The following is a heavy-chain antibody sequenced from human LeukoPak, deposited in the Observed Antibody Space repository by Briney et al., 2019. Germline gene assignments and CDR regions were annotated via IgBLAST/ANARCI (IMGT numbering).Heavy chain of an antibody. V-gene: IGHV3-48*03. J-gene: IGHJ4*02. CDR2: ITSSGNTI. CDR3: ARAPYSSGWSRPDY. D-gene: IGHD6-19*01. Sequence: PGGSLRLSCAASGFSFSSYEMNWVRQAPGKGLEWVSYITSSGNTIYYADSVKGRFTISRDNAKNSLFLQMNSLRGEDTAVYYCARAPYSSGWSRPDYWGQGILVTVSS. CDR1: GFSFSSYE.